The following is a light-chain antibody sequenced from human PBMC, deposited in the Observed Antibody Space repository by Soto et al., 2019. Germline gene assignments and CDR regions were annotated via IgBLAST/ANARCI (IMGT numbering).Light chain of an antibody. V-gene: IGKV3-20*01. Sequence: EIVLTQSPGTLSLSPGERATLSCRASQSVSSSYLAWYQQKPGQAPRLLIYGASSTATGIPDRFSGSGSGTDFTLTISRLEPEDFAVYYCLQYGSSPPWTFGQGTKVELK. CDR2: GAS. CDR1: QSVSSSY. J-gene: IGKJ1*01. CDR3: LQYGSSPPWT.